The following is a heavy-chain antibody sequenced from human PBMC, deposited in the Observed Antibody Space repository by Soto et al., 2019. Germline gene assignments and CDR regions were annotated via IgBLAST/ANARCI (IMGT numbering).Heavy chain of an antibody. J-gene: IGHJ5*02. V-gene: IGHV4-59*01. D-gene: IGHD3-10*01. CDR2: IYSTGSS. CDR1: GDSLSLYC. Sequence: KTSETLSLTCTVSGDSLSLYCWSWIRLSPGKGLEWIGYIYSTGSSNQNPSLRDRVAVSADASKNQFYLTLSSMTAADTAVYYCARGERRVNWRPYFDTWGQGIQVTVSS. CDR3: ARGERRVNWRPYFDT.